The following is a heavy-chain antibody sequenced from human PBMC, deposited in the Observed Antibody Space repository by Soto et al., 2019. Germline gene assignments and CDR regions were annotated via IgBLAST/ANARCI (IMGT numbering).Heavy chain of an antibody. Sequence: QVQLQESGPGLVKPSETLSLTCTVSGGSISSYYWSWIRQPPGKGLEWIGYIYYSGSTHYNPSLXSXAXIXXDTSKNQFSLKLSSVTAADTAVYYCARVWGGGFDFWGQGTMVTVSS. CDR1: GGSISSYY. D-gene: IGHD3-10*01. CDR3: ARVWGGGFDF. V-gene: IGHV4-59*01. CDR2: IYYSGST. J-gene: IGHJ3*01.